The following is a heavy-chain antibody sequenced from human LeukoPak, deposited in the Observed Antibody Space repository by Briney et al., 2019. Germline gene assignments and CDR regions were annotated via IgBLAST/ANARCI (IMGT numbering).Heavy chain of an antibody. Sequence: SETLSFTCAVSGYSISSGYYWSWIRQPPGKGLEWIGNIYHRGSTYYNPSLKSRVTISVDTSKNQFSLKLSSVTAADTAVYYCAREFTEYYYDSSKASYWGQGTLVTVSS. V-gene: IGHV4-38-2*02. CDR2: IYHRGST. CDR1: GYSISSGYY. J-gene: IGHJ4*02. CDR3: AREFTEYYYDSSKASY. D-gene: IGHD3-22*01.